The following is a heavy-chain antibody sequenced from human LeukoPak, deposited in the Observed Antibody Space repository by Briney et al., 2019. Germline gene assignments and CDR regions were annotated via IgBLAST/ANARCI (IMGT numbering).Heavy chain of an antibody. CDR1: GYTFTGYY. CDR2: INPNSGGT. CDR3: ARPAGMGYYYYMDV. D-gene: IGHD1-26*01. Sequence: ASVKVSCKASGYTFTGYYMHWVRQAPGQGLEWMGWINPNSGGTNYARKFQGRVTMTRDTSISTAYMELSRLRSDDTAVYYCARPAGMGYYYYMDVWGKGTTVTVSS. V-gene: IGHV1-2*02. J-gene: IGHJ6*03.